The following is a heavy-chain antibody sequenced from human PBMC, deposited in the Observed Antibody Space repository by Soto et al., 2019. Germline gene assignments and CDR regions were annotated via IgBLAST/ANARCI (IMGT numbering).Heavy chain of an antibody. J-gene: IGHJ3*02. CDR3: VGVLPPQWLVGGSPAFDI. V-gene: IGHV3-23*01. CDR1: GFTFSSYA. CDR2: ISGSGGST. D-gene: IGHD6-19*01. Sequence: GESLKISCAASGFTFSSYAMSWVCQAPGKGLEWVSAISGSGGSTYYADSVKGRFTISRDNSKNTLYLQMNSLRAEDTAVYYCVGVLPPQWLVGGSPAFDIWGQGTMVTVSS.